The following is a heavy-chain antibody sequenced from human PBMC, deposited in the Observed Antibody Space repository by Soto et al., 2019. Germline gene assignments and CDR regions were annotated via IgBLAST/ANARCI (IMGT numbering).Heavy chain of an antibody. CDR2: AYHNGLT. V-gene: IGHV4-4*02. CDR3: ARDAAVPGESDRFDY. D-gene: IGHD6-19*01. J-gene: IGHJ4*02. Sequence: TLSLPCAFSVDSVTSNVWWSWVRQPPGKGLEWIGEAYHNGLTDYNPSLKSRVTMSVDTSKNEFSLKLTSLTAADTAIYYCARDAAVPGESDRFDYWGQGTLVTVSS. CDR1: VDSVTSNVW.